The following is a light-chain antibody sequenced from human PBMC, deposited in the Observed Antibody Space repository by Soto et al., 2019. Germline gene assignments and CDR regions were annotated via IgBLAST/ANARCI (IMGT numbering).Light chain of an antibody. J-gene: IGKJ1*01. CDR2: GAS. CDR1: QSVSSIY. V-gene: IGKV3-20*01. CDR3: QQYGSSRWT. Sequence: EIVLTQSPGTLSLSPGEXATXSCRXSQSVSSIYLAWYQQKPGQAPRLLIYGASSRATGIPDRFSGSGSGTDFTLTISRLEPEDFAVYYCQQYGSSRWTFGQGTKVEI.